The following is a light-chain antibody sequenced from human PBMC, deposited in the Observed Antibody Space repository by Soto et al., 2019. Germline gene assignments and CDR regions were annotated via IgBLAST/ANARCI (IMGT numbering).Light chain of an antibody. J-gene: IGLJ1*01. CDR1: SSDIGGYNY. Sequence: QSVLTQPRSVSGSPGQSVIISCTGTSSDIGGYNYVSWYQQHPGKAPKLMIYDVIKRPSGVPDRFSGSKSGNTASLTIYGLQAEDEADYYCCSYAGSYTHVFGTGTKLTVL. CDR2: DVI. V-gene: IGLV2-11*01. CDR3: CSYAGSYTHV.